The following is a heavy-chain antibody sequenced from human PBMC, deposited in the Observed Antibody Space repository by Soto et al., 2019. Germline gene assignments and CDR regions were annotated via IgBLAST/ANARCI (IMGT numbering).Heavy chain of an antibody. CDR1: GYTFTSYD. Sequence: ASVKVSCKASGYTFTSYDINWVRQATGQGLEWMGWMNPNSGNTGYAQKFQGRVTMTRNTSISTAYMELSSLRSEDTAVYYCERVFSSGSTIWGTYYYYYMDVWGKGTTVTVSS. CDR3: ERVFSSGSTIWGTYYYYYMDV. CDR2: MNPNSGNT. J-gene: IGHJ6*03. D-gene: IGHD2-2*01. V-gene: IGHV1-8*01.